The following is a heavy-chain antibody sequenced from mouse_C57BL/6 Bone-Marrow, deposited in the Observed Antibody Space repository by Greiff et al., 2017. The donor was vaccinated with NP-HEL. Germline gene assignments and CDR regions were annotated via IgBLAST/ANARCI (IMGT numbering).Heavy chain of an antibody. D-gene: IGHD2-5*01. J-gene: IGHJ3*01. CDR3: ARGDYSNTWFAY. CDR2: IYPSDSET. Sequence: QVQLQQSGAELVRPGSSVKLSCKASGYTFTSYWMDWVKQRPGQGLEWIGNIYPSDSETHYNQKFKDKATLTVDKSSRTAYMQLSSLTSEDSAVYYCARGDYSNTWFAYWGQGTLVTVSA. CDR1: GYTFTSYW. V-gene: IGHV1-61*01.